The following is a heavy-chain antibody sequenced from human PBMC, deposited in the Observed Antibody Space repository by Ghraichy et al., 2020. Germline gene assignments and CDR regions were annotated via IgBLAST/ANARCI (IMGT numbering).Heavy chain of an antibody. D-gene: IGHD1-1*01. Sequence: SETLSLTCTVSGDSVNSTIHYWTWFRQPAGKSLEFLGYIDYSGGTKYNPSLRGRVTIVLDTSKNNFSLKLRSVAAADTAVYYCARGGFWNYFDYWGPGTLVTAS. CDR2: IDYSGGT. V-gene: IGHV4-61*03. J-gene: IGHJ4*02. CDR1: GDSVNSTIHY. CDR3: ARGGFWNYFDY.